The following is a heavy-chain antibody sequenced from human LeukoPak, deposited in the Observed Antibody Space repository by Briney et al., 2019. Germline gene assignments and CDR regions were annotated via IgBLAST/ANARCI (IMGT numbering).Heavy chain of an antibody. J-gene: IGHJ4*02. CDR3: ARDSRRILPSD. V-gene: IGHV3-66*01. Sequence: GGSLRLSCAASGFTVSSNYMSWVRQAPGKGLERVSVIYSGGSTYYADSVKGRFTISRDNSKNTLYLQMNSLRAEDTAVYYCARDSRRILPSDWGQGTLVTVSS. CDR2: IYSGGST. D-gene: IGHD2-15*01. CDR1: GFTVSSNY.